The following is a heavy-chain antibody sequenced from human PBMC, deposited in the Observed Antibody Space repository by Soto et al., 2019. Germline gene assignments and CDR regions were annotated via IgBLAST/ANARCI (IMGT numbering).Heavy chain of an antibody. J-gene: IGHJ3*01. V-gene: IGHV4-61*01. D-gene: IGHD1-26*01. Sequence: ASETLSLTCTVSGGSVSSRFYYYNWIRQPPGKGLEWIGYIYNSVTTNYNSSLESRVTISLDTSKNMFSLRLSSVTAADTAVYYCEGADSGNYYHGFQRWGQGKMVTVSS. CDR3: EGADSGNYYHGFQR. CDR2: IYNSVTT. CDR1: GGSVSSRFYY.